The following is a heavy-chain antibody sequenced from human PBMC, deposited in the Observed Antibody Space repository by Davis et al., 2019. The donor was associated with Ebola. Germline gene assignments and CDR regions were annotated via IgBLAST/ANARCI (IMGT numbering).Heavy chain of an antibody. D-gene: IGHD6-19*01. CDR3: ARLAGGLYYYGMDV. J-gene: IGHJ6*02. CDR2: ISYDGSNK. V-gene: IGHV3-30-3*01. Sequence: GESLKISCAASGFTFSNAWMSWVRQAPGKGLEWVAVISYDGSNKYYADSVKGRFTISRDNSKNTLYLQMNSLRAEDTAVYYCARLAGGLYYYGMDVWGQGTTVTVSS. CDR1: GFTFSNAW.